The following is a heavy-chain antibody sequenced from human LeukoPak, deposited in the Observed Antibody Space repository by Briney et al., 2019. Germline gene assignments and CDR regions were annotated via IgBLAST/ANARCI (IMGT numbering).Heavy chain of an antibody. V-gene: IGHV3-30*02. CDR2: IRYDGSNK. CDR1: GFTFSSYG. J-gene: IGHJ5*02. CDR3: AKDGNIVVVPAAMSWFDP. Sequence: GGSLRLSCAASGFTFSSYGMHWVRQAPSKGLEWVAFIRYDGSNKYYADSVKGRFTIPRDNSKNTLYLQMNSLRAEDTAVYYCAKDGNIVVVPAAMSWFDPWGQGTLVTVSS. D-gene: IGHD2-2*01.